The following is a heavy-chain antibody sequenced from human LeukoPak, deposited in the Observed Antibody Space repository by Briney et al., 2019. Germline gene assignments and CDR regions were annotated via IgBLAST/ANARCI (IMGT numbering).Heavy chain of an antibody. CDR2: IIPIFGTA. Sequence: ASVKVSCKASGGTFSSYAISWVRQAPGQGLEWMGGIIPIFGTANYAQKFQGRVTITADKSTSTAYMELSSLRSEDTAVYYCARGPSSGAFYWFDPWGQGTLVTVSS. V-gene: IGHV1-69*06. CDR3: ARGPSSGAFYWFDP. CDR1: GGTFSSYA. J-gene: IGHJ5*02. D-gene: IGHD6-19*01.